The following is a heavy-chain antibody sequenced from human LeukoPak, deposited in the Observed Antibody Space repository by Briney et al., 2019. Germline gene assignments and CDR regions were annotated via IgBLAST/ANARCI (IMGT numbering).Heavy chain of an antibody. V-gene: IGHV1-46*01. CDR2: INPSGGST. D-gene: IGHD3-3*01. CDR1: GYTFTSYG. J-gene: IGHJ6*02. CDR3: ARDRAIYYDFWSGPYGMDV. Sequence: ASVKVSCKASGYTFTSYGISWVRQAPGQGLEWMGIINPSGGSTSYAQKFQGRVTMTRDTSTSTVYMELSSLRSEDTAVYYCARDRAIYYDFWSGPYGMDVWGQGTTVTVSS.